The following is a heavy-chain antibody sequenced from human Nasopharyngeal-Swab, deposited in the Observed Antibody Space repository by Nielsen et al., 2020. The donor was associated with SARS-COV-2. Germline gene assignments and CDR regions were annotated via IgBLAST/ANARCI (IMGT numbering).Heavy chain of an antibody. CDR3: ARGYMDV. CDR2: INPSGGST. Sequence: ASVKVSCKASGGTFGSYAISWVRQAPGQGLEWMGIINPSGGSTSYAQKFQGRVTMTRDTSTSTVYMELSSLRSEDTAVYYCARGYMDVWGKGTTVTVSS. J-gene: IGHJ6*03. V-gene: IGHV1-46*01. CDR1: GGTFGSYA.